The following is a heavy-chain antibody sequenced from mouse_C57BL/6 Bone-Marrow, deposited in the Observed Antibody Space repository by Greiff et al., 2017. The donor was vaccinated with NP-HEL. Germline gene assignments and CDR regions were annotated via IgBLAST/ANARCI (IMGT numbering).Heavy chain of an antibody. CDR1: GYTFTSYW. D-gene: IGHD2-10*01. CDR3: ATYYGNYSDY. J-gene: IGHJ2*01. V-gene: IGHV1-69*01. CDR2: IDPSDSYT. Sequence: QVQLKQPGAELVMPGASVKLSCKASGYTFTSYWMHWVKQRPGQGLEWIGEIDPSDSYTNYNQKFKGKSTLTVDKSSSTAYMQLSSLTSEDSAVYYCATYYGNYSDYWGQGTTLTVSS.